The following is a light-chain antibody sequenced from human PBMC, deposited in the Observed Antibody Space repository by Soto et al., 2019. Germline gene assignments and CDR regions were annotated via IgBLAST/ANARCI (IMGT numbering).Light chain of an antibody. CDR1: QAVPNN. Sequence: DIHLTQSPSFLSASVGDRVNITCRPSQAVPNNMAWYQQKPGKPPKLLIYEESTLHSGVPSRFSGRKSGTQFTLTLDSLQPEDFATYACQQVKTYPRTFGGGTKVEIK. CDR3: QQVKTYPRT. J-gene: IGKJ4*01. V-gene: IGKV1-9*01. CDR2: EES.